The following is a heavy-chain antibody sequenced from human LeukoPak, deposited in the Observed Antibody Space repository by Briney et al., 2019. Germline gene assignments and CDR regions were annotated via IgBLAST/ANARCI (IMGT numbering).Heavy chain of an antibody. J-gene: IGHJ4*02. V-gene: IGHV3-23*01. CDR3: AKHPGPYGGNPFNS. Sequence: LTGGSLRLSCAASGFTFNNFALSWVRQAPEKGLEWVATIIGRGGSSSHAASVKGRFTISRDNSNNTLYLHVSSLRADDTAVYYCAKHPGPYGGNPFNSWGLGMLVTVSS. CDR1: GFTFNNFA. D-gene: IGHD4-23*01. CDR2: IIGRGGSS.